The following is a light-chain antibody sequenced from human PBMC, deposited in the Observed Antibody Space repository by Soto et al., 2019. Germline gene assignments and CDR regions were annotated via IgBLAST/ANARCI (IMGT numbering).Light chain of an antibody. J-gene: IGKJ1*01. CDR2: AAS. CDR1: EGISTY. V-gene: IGKV1-39*01. Sequence: DIQMTQSPSSLSASVGDRVIVTCRASEGISTYLNWYQQKPGKAPKLLIYAASSLQSGVPSRFSGSGSETDFTLTISSLQPEDFATYSCQQSYTTTWTFGQGTKVDI. CDR3: QQSYTTTWT.